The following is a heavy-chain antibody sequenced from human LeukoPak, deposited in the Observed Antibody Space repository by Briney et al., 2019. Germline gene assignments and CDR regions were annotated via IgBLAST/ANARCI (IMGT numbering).Heavy chain of an antibody. CDR1: GFTFSSYT. V-gene: IGHV3-21*01. Sequence: GGSLRLSCAASGFTFSSYTMNWVRQAPGKGLEWLSCIGSSSRSYIKYADSVKGRLTISRDNAKNSLYLQMNSLRAEDTAVYYCAKGLYYDILTGYYNHEYFQHWGQGTLVTVSS. CDR3: AKGLYYDILTGYYNHEYFQH. J-gene: IGHJ1*01. CDR2: IGSSSRSYI. D-gene: IGHD3-9*01.